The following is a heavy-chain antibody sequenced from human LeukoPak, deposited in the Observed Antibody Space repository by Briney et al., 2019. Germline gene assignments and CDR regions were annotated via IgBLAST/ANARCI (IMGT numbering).Heavy chain of an antibody. CDR1: GFTFSSYA. J-gene: IGHJ4*02. CDR3: APSRGSGSFFDY. V-gene: IGHV3-23*01. D-gene: IGHD1-26*01. Sequence: PGGSLRLSCAASGFTFSSYAMSWVRQAPGKGLEWVSAISGSGGNTYYADSVKGRFTISRDNSKNTLYLQMNSLRAEDTAVYYCAPSRGSGSFFDYWGQGTLVTVSS. CDR2: ISGSGGNT.